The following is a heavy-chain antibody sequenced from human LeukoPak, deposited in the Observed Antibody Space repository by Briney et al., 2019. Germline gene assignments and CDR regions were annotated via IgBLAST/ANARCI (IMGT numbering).Heavy chain of an antibody. CDR3: AKDDAWLQYND. D-gene: IGHD5-24*01. V-gene: IGHV3-23*01. Sequence: GGSLRLSCAASGFTFSSYAMSWVRQAPGKGLEWVSAISGSGGSTYYADSVKGRFTISRDNSKNTLYLQINSLRDEDTAVYYCAKDDAWLQYNDWGQGTLVTVSS. J-gene: IGHJ4*02. CDR1: GFTFSSYA. CDR2: ISGSGGST.